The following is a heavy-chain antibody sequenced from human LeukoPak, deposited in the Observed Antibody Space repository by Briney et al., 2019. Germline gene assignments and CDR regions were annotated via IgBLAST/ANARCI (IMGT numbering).Heavy chain of an antibody. V-gene: IGHV4-59*01. Sequence: ETLSLTCTVSGGSISNYYWNWIRQPPGKGLEWIGYIYYSGSTNYNPSLKSRVTISVDTSKNQFSLELSSVTAADTAVYYCARGKSYDFWSGYSYWGQGTLVTVSS. D-gene: IGHD3-3*01. CDR2: IYYSGST. J-gene: IGHJ4*02. CDR3: ARGKSYDFWSGYSY. CDR1: GGSISNYY.